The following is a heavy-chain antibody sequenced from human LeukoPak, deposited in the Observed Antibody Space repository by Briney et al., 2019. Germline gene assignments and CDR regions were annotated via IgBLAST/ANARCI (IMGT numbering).Heavy chain of an antibody. J-gene: IGHJ4*02. CDR1: GYSFTKYG. Sequence: ASVKVSCEASGYSFTKYGISWVRQAPGQGLEWMGWISAYDGDTNLAQNLQGRVTMTTDTSTSTAYMELRGLRSDDTAVYYCAREGMVRGVFFDYWGQGTLVTVSS. CDR3: AREGMVRGVFFDY. V-gene: IGHV1-18*04. D-gene: IGHD3-10*01. CDR2: ISAYDGDT.